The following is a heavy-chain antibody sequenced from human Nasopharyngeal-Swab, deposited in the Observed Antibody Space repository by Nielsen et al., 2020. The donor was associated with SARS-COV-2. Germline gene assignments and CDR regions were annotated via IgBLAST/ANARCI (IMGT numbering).Heavy chain of an antibody. CDR2: ISSSSSYI. CDR1: GFTFSIYS. V-gene: IGHV3-21*01. Sequence: GGSLRLSCAASGFTFSIYSMNWVRQAPGKGLEWVSSISSSSSYIYYADSVKGRFTISRDNAKNSLYLQMNSLRAEDTAVYYCARDSDTRNFDYWGQGTLVTVSS. D-gene: IGHD5-18*01. J-gene: IGHJ4*02. CDR3: ARDSDTRNFDY.